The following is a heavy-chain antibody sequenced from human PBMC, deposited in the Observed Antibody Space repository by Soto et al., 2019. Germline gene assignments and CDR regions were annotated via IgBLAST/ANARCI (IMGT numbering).Heavy chain of an antibody. CDR3: ARDGLDTADMVLRT. V-gene: IGHV4-59*01. Sequence: QVQLQESGPGLVKPSETLSLTCIISGGSIGTFHWSWIRQPPGKGLEWIGYIYHNGDTSYNPSLQSRVSMSVDTSKDQVSLKLRSVTAADTAVYYWARDGLDTADMVLRTWGQGALVTVSS. CDR2: IYHNGDT. D-gene: IGHD2-2*01. J-gene: IGHJ4*01. CDR1: GGSIGTFH.